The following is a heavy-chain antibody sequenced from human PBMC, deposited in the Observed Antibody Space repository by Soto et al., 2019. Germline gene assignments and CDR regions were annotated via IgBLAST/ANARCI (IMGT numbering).Heavy chain of an antibody. Sequence: QVQLVESGGGVVQPGRSLRLSCAASGFTFSSYGMHWVRQAPGKGLEWVAVISYDGSNKYYADSVKGRFTISRDNSKNTRYLKMNSLKAEDTAVYYCAKERAGLRDFDWLARLDAFDIWGQGTMVTVSS. CDR2: ISYDGSNK. CDR1: GFTFSSYG. CDR3: AKERAGLRDFDWLARLDAFDI. J-gene: IGHJ3*02. V-gene: IGHV3-30*18. D-gene: IGHD3-9*01.